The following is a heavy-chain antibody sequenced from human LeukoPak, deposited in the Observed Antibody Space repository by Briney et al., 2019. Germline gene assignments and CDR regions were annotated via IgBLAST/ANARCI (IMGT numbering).Heavy chain of an antibody. Sequence: ASVKVSCKASGYTFTDYYMHWVRQAPGQGLEWMGWINPNSGGTNYAQKFQGRVTMTRDTSISTAYMEVSRLRSDDTAVYYCARAPTTADSSGYYYLRVGSFDYWGQGTLVTVSS. CDR2: INPNSGGT. J-gene: IGHJ4*02. CDR3: ARAPTTADSSGYYYLRVGSFDY. V-gene: IGHV1-2*02. D-gene: IGHD3-22*01. CDR1: GYTFTDYY.